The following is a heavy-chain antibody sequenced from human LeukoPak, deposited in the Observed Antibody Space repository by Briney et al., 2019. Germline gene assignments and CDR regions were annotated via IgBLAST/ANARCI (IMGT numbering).Heavy chain of an antibody. CDR1: GFTLRSYV. D-gene: IGHD2-21*02. CDR2: ISGSGDST. Sequence: GGSLRLSCVASGFTLRSYVMNWVRQTPGKGLEWVSSISGSGDSTFYADSVKGRFSISRDNSKNTLYLQVNGLRTEDTAVYYCATDRLLNCRGDCYIFDYWGQGTVVTVSS. CDR3: ATDRLLNCRGDCYIFDY. V-gene: IGHV3-23*01. J-gene: IGHJ4*02.